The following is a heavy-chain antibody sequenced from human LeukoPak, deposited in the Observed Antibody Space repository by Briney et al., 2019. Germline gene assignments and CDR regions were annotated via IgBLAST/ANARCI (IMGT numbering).Heavy chain of an antibody. CDR1: GGTFSSYA. CDR3: ATMARQSEIFGVVTANWFDP. V-gene: IGHV1-69*13. J-gene: IGHJ5*02. D-gene: IGHD3-3*01. CDR2: IIPIFGTA. Sequence: SVKVSCKASGGTFSSYAISWVRQAPGQGLEWMGGIIPIFGTANYAQKFQGRVTITADESTSTAYMELSSLRSEDTAVYYCATMARQSEIFGVVTANWFDPWGQGTLVTVSS.